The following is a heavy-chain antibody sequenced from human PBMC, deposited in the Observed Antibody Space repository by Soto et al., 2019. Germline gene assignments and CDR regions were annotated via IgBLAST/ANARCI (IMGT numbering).Heavy chain of an antibody. V-gene: IGHV1-69*05. Sequence: SVKVSCKASGGTFSSYAISWVRQAPGQGLEWMGGIIPIFGTTKYSQKFQGRVTITRDTSASTAYMELSSLRSEDTAVYYCARDGFSLYDYIWGSYRPSHFDYWGQGTLVTVSS. CDR2: IIPIFGTT. J-gene: IGHJ4*02. CDR3: ARDGFSLYDYIWGSYRPSHFDY. CDR1: GGTFSSYA. D-gene: IGHD3-16*02.